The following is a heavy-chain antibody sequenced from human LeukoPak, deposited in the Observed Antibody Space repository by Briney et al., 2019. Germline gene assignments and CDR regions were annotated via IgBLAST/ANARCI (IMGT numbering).Heavy chain of an antibody. Sequence: ASVKVSCKASGYTFTGYYMHWVRQAPGQGLEWMGWINPNSGGTNYAQKFQGGVTMTRDTSISTAYMELSRLRSDDTAVYYCAKEDSLGGNYDYWGQGTLVTVSS. CDR2: INPNSGGT. D-gene: IGHD3-16*01. CDR3: AKEDSLGGNYDY. V-gene: IGHV1-2*02. J-gene: IGHJ4*02. CDR1: GYTFTGYY.